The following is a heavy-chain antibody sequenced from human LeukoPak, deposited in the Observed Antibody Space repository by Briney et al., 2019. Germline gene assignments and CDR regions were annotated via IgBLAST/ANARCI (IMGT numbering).Heavy chain of an antibody. V-gene: IGHV3-23*01. CDR1: GFTFSTYA. Sequence: GGSLGLSCAASGFTFSTYAMSWVRQAPGKGLEWVSAISGSGGSTYYADSVKGRFTISRDNSKNTLYLQMNSLRAEDTAVYYCAKLDTFDSYFDYWGQGTLVTVSP. J-gene: IGHJ4*02. CDR2: ISGSGGST. CDR3: AKLDTFDSYFDY. D-gene: IGHD3-16*01.